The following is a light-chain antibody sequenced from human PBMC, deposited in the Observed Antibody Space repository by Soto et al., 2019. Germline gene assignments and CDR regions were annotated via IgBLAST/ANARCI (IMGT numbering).Light chain of an antibody. J-gene: IGLJ2*01. CDR3: AAWDDSLYGVV. CDR2: NNN. V-gene: IGLV1-44*01. CDR1: NSNIGSNP. Sequence: QSVLTQPPSASGTPGQRVTISCSGSNSNIGSNPVNWYQQVPGTAPKLLFYNNNQRPSGVPDRFSGSKSATSASLAISGLQSEDEAHYYCAAWDDSLYGVVFGGGIKLTVL.